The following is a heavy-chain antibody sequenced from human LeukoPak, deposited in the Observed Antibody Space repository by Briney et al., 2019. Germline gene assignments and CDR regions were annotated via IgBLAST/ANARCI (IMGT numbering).Heavy chain of an antibody. CDR3: ARAVAGTNNYYYYGMDV. J-gene: IGHJ6*02. D-gene: IGHD6-19*01. V-gene: IGHV4-59*01. Sequence: SETLSLTCTVSGGSISSYYWSWIRQPPGKGLEWIGYVYYSGSTYYNPSLKSRVTISVDTSKNQFSLKLSSVTAADTAVYYCARAVAGTNNYYYYGMDVWGQGTTVTVSS. CDR2: VYYSGST. CDR1: GGSISSYY.